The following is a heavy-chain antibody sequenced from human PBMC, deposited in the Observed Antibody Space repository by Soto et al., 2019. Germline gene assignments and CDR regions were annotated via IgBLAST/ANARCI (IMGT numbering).Heavy chain of an antibody. Sequence: QLQLQESGPGLVKPSETLSLTCTVSGGSISSSSYYWGWIRQPPGKGLEWIGSIYYSGSTYYNPSLKSRVTISVDTSKNQFSLKLSSVTAADTAVYYCARLSRVIPYFQHWGQGTLVTVSS. CDR1: GGSISSSSYY. V-gene: IGHV4-39*01. CDR2: IYYSGST. D-gene: IGHD2-21*01. CDR3: ARLSRVIPYFQH. J-gene: IGHJ1*01.